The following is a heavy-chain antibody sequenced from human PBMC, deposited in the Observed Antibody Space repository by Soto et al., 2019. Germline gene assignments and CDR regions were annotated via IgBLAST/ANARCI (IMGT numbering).Heavy chain of an antibody. V-gene: IGHV1-18*01. Sequence: SSVKVSCKASGYTFNTYSISWVRQAPGQGLEWMGWISGYNGDTHYAQKFQGRVTMTTDTSTSTAYMELRSLRSDDTAMYYCARENVLSYVDTAMVDYFDYWGQGTLVTVSS. D-gene: IGHD5-18*01. J-gene: IGHJ4*02. CDR2: ISGYNGDT. CDR1: GYTFNTYS. CDR3: ARENVLSYVDTAMVDYFDY.